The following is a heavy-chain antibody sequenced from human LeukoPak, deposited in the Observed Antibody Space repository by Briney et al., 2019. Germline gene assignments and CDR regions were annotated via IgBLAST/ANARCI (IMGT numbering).Heavy chain of an antibody. CDR2: INHSGST. V-gene: IGHV4-34*01. J-gene: IGHJ4*02. Sequence: SEILSLTCAVYGGSFSGYYWSWIRQPPGKGLEWIGEINHSGSTNYNPSLKSRVTISVDTSKNQFSLKLSSVTAADTAVYYCARGGQRKDYDSSGYFFDYWGQGTLVTVSS. CDR3: ARGGQRKDYDSSGYFFDY. CDR1: GGSFSGYY. D-gene: IGHD3-22*01.